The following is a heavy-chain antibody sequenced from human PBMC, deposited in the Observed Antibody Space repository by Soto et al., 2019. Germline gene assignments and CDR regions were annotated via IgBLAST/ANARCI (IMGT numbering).Heavy chain of an antibody. V-gene: IGHV3-48*03. CDR2: ISSSGSTI. J-gene: IGHJ4*02. D-gene: IGHD5-12*01. CDR3: ARVRLRGTLDY. CDR1: GFTFSSYE. Sequence: HPGGSLRLSCAASGFTFSSYEMNWVRQAPGKGLEWVSYISSSGSTIYYADSVKARFTISRDNAKNSLYLQMNSLRAEDTAVYYCARVRLRGTLDYWGQGTLVTVSS.